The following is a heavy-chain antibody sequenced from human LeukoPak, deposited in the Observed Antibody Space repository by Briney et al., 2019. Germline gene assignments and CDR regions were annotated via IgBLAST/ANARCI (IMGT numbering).Heavy chain of an antibody. D-gene: IGHD4-11*01. CDR2: IWYDGSNK. CDR3: AKDNDYSNYFDY. V-gene: IGHV3-33*06. CDR1: GFTFSSYG. Sequence: PGGSLRLSCAASGFTFSSYGMHWVRQAPGKGLEWVAVIWYDGSNKYYADSVKGRFTISRDNSKNTLYLQMNSLRAEDTAVYYGAKDNDYSNYFDYWGQGTVVTVSS. J-gene: IGHJ4*02.